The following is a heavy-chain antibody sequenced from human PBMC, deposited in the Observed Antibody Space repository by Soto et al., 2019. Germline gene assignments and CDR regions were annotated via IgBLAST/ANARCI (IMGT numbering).Heavy chain of an antibody. J-gene: IGHJ6*02. D-gene: IGHD6-6*01. CDR2: ISYDGGIE. CDR3: AKDWVSSSRDYYYGMAV. Sequence: QAQLVESGGGVVQTGRSLRLSCAASGFPFSNYGMHWVRQAPGKGLEWVAVISYDGGIEYYTDSVKGRFTISRDNSKNKRYLRKTRLRAEDTALYFCAKDWVSSSRDYYYGMAVWGRGTTVTVS. V-gene: IGHV3-30*18. CDR1: GFPFSNYG.